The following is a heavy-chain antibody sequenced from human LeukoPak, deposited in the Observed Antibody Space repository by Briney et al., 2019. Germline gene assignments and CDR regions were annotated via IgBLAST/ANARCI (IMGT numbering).Heavy chain of an antibody. V-gene: IGHV3-33*01. J-gene: IGHJ4*02. CDR3: ARDPGAVAGREKDY. CDR1: GFTFRSYG. CDR2: IWYDGSNK. Sequence: PGGSLRLSCAASGFTFRSYGMHWVRQAPGKGLEWVAVIWYDGSNKYYADSVRGRFTISRDNSQNTLYLQMNSLTAEDTAVYYCARDPGAVAGREKDYWGQGTLVTVSS. D-gene: IGHD6-19*01.